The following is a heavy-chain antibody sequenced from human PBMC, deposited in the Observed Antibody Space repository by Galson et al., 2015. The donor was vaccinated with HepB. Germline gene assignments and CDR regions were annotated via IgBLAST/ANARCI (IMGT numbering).Heavy chain of an antibody. CDR3: ATSPGDYVGVG. V-gene: IGHV3-21*01. CDR2: ISSSSSYI. CDR1: GFTFSSYS. Sequence: SLRLSCAASGFTFSSYSMNWVRQAPGKGLEWVSSISSSSSYIYYADSVKGRFTISRDNAKNSLYLQMNSLRAEDTAVYYCATSPGDYVGVGWGQGTLVTVSS. D-gene: IGHD4-17*01. J-gene: IGHJ4*02.